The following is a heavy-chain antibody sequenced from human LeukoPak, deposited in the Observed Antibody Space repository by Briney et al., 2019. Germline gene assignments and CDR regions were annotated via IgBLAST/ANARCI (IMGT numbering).Heavy chain of an antibody. J-gene: IGHJ4*02. CDR2: ISGSGGST. D-gene: IGHD3-9*01. CDR1: GFTFSGYA. CDR3: AKDWYYDILTGLDY. V-gene: IGHV3-23*01. Sequence: GGSLRLSCAASGFTFSGYAMSWVRQAPGKGLEWVSAISGSGGSTYYADSVKGRFTISRDNSKNTLCLQMNSLRAEDTAVYYCAKDWYYDILTGLDYWGQGTLVTVSS.